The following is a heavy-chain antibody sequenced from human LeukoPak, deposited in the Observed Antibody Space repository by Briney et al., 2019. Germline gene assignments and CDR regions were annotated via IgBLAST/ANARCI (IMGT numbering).Heavy chain of an antibody. D-gene: IGHD6-13*01. Sequence: SETLSLTCTVSGGSISSYYWSWIRQPPGKGLEWIGYIYYSGSTNYNPSLKSRVTISVDTSKNQFSLKLSSVTAADTAVYYCARRAVIAAATTYYFDYWGQGTLVTVSS. CDR1: GGSISSYY. V-gene: IGHV4-59*08. CDR2: IYYSGST. J-gene: IGHJ4*02. CDR3: ARRAVIAAATTYYFDY.